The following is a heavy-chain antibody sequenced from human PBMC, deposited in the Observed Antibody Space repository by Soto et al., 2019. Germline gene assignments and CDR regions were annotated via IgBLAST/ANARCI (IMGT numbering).Heavy chain of an antibody. CDR1: GGTFSSYA. D-gene: IGHD1-1*01. CDR2: IIPIFGTA. CDR3: ARAQRTRRGAYYYYMDV. V-gene: IGHV1-69*13. Sequence: SVKVSCKASGGTFSSYAISWVRQAPGQGLEWTGGIIPIFGTANYAQKFQGRVTITADESTSTAYMELSSLRSEDTAVYYCARAQRTRRGAYYYYMDVWGKGTTVTVSS. J-gene: IGHJ6*03.